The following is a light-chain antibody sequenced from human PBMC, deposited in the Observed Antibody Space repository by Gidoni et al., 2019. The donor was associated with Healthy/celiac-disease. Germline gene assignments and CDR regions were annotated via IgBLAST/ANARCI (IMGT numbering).Light chain of an antibody. J-gene: IGKJ1*01. CDR3: QQYNSYSPGEGT. Sequence: DIQMTQSPSTLSASVGDRVTITCRASQSISSWLAWYQQKPGKAPKLLIYKASSLESGVPSRFSGSGSGTEFTLTISSLQPDDFATYYCQQYNSYSPGEGTFXXXTKVEIK. V-gene: IGKV1-5*03. CDR1: QSISSW. CDR2: KAS.